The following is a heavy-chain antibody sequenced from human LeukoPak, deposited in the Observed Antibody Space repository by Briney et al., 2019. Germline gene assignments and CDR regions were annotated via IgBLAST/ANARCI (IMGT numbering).Heavy chain of an antibody. V-gene: IGHV1-46*01. Sequence: ASVKVSCKAFGYTFTSNYMHWVRQAPGQGPEWMGVISPSGGSTTYAQKFQGRVTLTRDMSTSTDYLELSSLRSEDTAVYYCARDDYYDSSPRDYWGQGTLVTVSS. CDR3: ARDDYYDSSPRDY. J-gene: IGHJ4*02. CDR2: ISPSGGST. CDR1: GYTFTSNY. D-gene: IGHD3-22*01.